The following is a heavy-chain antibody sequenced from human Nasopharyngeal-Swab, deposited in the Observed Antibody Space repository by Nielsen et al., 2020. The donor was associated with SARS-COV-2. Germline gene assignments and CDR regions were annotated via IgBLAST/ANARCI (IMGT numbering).Heavy chain of an antibody. CDR1: GFKFGDYA. D-gene: IGHD5-18*01. CDR2: IRSKGYGGTP. CDR3: ARAGWTQLWSPDKFDY. Sequence: GGSLRLSCTGSGFKFGDYAMNWFRQAPGTGLQWVRFIRSKGYGGTPEYAASVQGRFCISRDDSKSIVYLQMNSLKTEATAVYYCARAGWTQLWSPDKFDYWGQGLLVTVSS. J-gene: IGHJ4*02. V-gene: IGHV3-49*03.